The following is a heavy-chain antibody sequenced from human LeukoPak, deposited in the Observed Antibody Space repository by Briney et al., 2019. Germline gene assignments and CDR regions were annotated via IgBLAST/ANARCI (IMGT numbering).Heavy chain of an antibody. J-gene: IGHJ4*02. Sequence: GGSLRLSCAASGFTFSDYYMSWIRQAPGKGLEWVSYISSSGSTIYYADSVKGRFTISRDNAKNSLYLQMNSLRAEDTAVHYCARGIVAGIGGSYYFDYWGQGTLVTVSS. CDR3: ARGIVAGIGGSYYFDY. CDR2: ISSSGSTI. V-gene: IGHV3-11*01. CDR1: GFTFSDYY. D-gene: IGHD6-19*01.